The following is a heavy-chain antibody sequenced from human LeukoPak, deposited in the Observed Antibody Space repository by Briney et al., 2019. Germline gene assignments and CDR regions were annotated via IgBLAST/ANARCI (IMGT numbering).Heavy chain of an antibody. CDR1: GYTFTSYG. V-gene: IGHV1-18*01. CDR3: AREGVTMIVVAETGPDY. J-gene: IGHJ4*02. CDR2: ISAYNGNT. Sequence: GASVKVSCKASGYTFTSYGISWVRQAPGQGLKWMGWISAYNGNTNYAQKLQGRVTMTTDTSTSTAYMELRSLRSDDTAVYYCAREGVTMIVVAETGPDYWGQGTLVTVSS. D-gene: IGHD3-22*01.